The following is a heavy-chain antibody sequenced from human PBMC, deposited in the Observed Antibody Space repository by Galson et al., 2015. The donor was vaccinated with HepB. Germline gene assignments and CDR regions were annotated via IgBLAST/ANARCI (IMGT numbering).Heavy chain of an antibody. J-gene: IGHJ5*02. CDR1: GFTFSNYW. V-gene: IGHV3-74*03. CDR2: INSDGRNT. D-gene: IGHD2-15*01. CDR3: ARGDCSGGNCYPNWFDP. Sequence: SLRLSCAASGFTFSNYWMHWVRQAPGKGLVWVPRINSDGRNTMYADSVKGRFTISRDNAKNTLNLQMNSLRAEDTAVYYWARGDCSGGNCYPNWFDPWGQGTLVTVSS.